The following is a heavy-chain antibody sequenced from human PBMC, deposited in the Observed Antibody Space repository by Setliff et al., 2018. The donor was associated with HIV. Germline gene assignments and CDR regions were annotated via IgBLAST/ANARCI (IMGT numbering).Heavy chain of an antibody. CDR2: IIPILGIA. Sequence: SVKVSCKASGYTFTGYYMHWVRQAPGQGREWMGWIIPILGIANYAQKFQGRVTITADKSTSTAYMELSSLRSEDTAVYYCARDPHGDNWFDPWGQGTLVTVSS. CDR1: GYTFTGYY. V-gene: IGHV1-69*10. CDR3: ARDPHGDNWFDP. J-gene: IGHJ5*02.